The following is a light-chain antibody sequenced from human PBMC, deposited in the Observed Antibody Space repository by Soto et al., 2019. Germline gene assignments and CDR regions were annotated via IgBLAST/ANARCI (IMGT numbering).Light chain of an antibody. CDR1: QSVTSN. CDR2: GAS. CDR3: QQRSDWIT. J-gene: IGKJ5*01. Sequence: ELVMTQSPAAVSVSPGERATLSCRASQSVTSNLAWYQQKPGQAPRLLIYGASNRATGIPARFSGSGSGTDFTLTISSLEPEDFAVYYCQQRSDWITVGQGTRLEI. V-gene: IGKV3-11*01.